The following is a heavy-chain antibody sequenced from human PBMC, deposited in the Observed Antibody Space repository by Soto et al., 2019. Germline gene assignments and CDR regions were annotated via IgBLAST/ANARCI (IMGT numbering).Heavy chain of an antibody. CDR3: AHSKYSRSSFDC. CDR1: GFSLSTSDVG. V-gene: IGHV2-5*02. D-gene: IGHD6-13*01. Sequence: SGPTLVNPTQTLTLTCTFSGFSLSTSDVGVGWIRQPPGKALEWLAIIYLDDDKRYSPSLKSRLSITKDTSKNQVVLTVTNMDPVDTATYYCAHSKYSRSSFDCWGQGTLVTVSS. J-gene: IGHJ4*02. CDR2: IYLDDDK.